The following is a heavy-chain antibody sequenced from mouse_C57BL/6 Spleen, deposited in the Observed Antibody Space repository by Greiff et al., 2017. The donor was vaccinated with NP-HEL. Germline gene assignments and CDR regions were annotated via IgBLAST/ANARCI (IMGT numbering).Heavy chain of an antibody. Sequence: DVMLVESGGGLVKPGGSLKLSCAASGFTFSSYAMSWVRQTPEKRLEWVATISDGGSYTYYPDNVKGRFTISRDNAKNNLYLQMRHLKSEETAMYYCARDNVLRGTGDGGYLDYWGQGTTLTVSS. J-gene: IGHJ2*01. D-gene: IGHD1-1*01. V-gene: IGHV5-4*03. CDR1: GFTFSSYA. CDR3: ARDNVLRGTGDGGYLDY. CDR2: ISDGGSYT.